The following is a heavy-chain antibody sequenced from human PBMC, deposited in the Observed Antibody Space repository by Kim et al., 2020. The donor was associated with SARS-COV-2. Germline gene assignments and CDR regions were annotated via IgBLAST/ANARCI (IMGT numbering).Heavy chain of an antibody. J-gene: IGHJ4*02. CDR3: ARVTMVSFDY. D-gene: IGHD3-10*01. CDR2: IYYSGST. CDR1: GGSISSSSYY. V-gene: IGHV4-39*01. Sequence: SETLSLTCTVSGGSISSSSYYWGWIRQPPGKGLEWIGSIYYSGSTYYNPSLKSRVTISVDTSKNQFSLKLSSVTAADTAVYYCARVTMVSFDYWGQGTLVTVSS.